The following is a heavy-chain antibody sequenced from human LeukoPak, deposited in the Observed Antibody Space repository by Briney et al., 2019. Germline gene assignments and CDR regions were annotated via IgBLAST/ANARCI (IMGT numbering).Heavy chain of an antibody. D-gene: IGHD1-26*01. CDR2: ISSSSSYI. CDR3: ARDLTSSGSHNAFDI. Sequence: PGGSLRLSCAASGFTFSSYSMNWVRQAPGKRLEWVSSISSSSSYIYYADSVKGRFTISRDNAKNSLYLQMNSLRAEDTAVYYGARDLTSSGSHNAFDIWGQGTMVTVSS. CDR1: GFTFSSYS. J-gene: IGHJ3*02. V-gene: IGHV3-21*01.